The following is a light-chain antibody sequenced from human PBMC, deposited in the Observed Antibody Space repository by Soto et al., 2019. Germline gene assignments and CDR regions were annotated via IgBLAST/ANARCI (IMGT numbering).Light chain of an antibody. CDR2: GAS. V-gene: IGKV3-20*01. CDR3: QRYGASTT. J-gene: IGKJ1*01. CDR1: QSVPHSY. Sequence: EIVLTQSPDTLSLPPGERATLSCRASQSVPHSYLAWYRQIPGQAPRLLIYGASIRATGIPVRFSGSGSGTDFTLTITSLEPEDFAVYYCQRYGASTTFGQGTKVDIK.